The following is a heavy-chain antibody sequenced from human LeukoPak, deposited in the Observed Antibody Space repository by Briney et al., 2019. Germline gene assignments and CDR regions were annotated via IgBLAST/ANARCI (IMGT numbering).Heavy chain of an antibody. Sequence: GSSVKVSCKASGGTFSSYAISWVRQAPGQGLGWMGGIIPIFGTANYAQKFQGRVTITTDESTSTAYMELSSLRSEDTAVYYCARGSGWYAGPDYWGQGTLVTVSS. D-gene: IGHD6-19*01. CDR1: GGTFSSYA. CDR2: IIPIFGTA. J-gene: IGHJ4*02. V-gene: IGHV1-69*05. CDR3: ARGSGWYAGPDY.